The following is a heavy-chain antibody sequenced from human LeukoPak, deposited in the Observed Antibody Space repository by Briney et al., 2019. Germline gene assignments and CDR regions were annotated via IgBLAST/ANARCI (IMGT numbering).Heavy chain of an antibody. CDR1: GYTFTGYF. CDR3: ARDFGRVAARTGDGMDV. D-gene: IGHD6-6*01. Sequence: ASVKVSCKASGYTFTGYFMHWVRQAPGQGLEWMGWINPNSGGTNYAQKFQGRVTMTRDTSISTAYMELSRLRSDDTAVYYCARDFGRVAARTGDGMDVWGQGTTVTVSS. V-gene: IGHV1-2*02. J-gene: IGHJ6*02. CDR2: INPNSGGT.